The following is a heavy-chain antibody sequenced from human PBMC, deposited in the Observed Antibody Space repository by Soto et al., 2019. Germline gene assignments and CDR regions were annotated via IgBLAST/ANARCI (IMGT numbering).Heavy chain of an antibody. Sequence: SETRSLTCTVSGGSISSYCWSWIRQPAGKGLDWIGRIHSSVSTNYNPSLKSRVTMSVDTSKNQFSLKLSSVTAADTAVYYCARDRVTVTPGYHYYYSGMVVWGQGTTVTVS. D-gene: IGHD2-15*01. CDR2: IHSSVST. CDR3: ARDRVTVTPGYHYYYSGMVV. V-gene: IGHV4-4*07. CDR1: GGSISSYC. J-gene: IGHJ6*02.